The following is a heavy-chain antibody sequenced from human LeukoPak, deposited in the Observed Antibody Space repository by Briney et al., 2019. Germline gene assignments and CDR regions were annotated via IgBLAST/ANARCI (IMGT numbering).Heavy chain of an antibody. CDR1: GYSISSGYY. CDR2: SGST. Sequence: TASETLSLTCTVSGYSISSGYYWGWIRQPPGKGLEWIGSGSTYYNPSLKSRVTISVDTSKNQFSLKLSSVTAADTAVYYCARGNGDYDSGMDVWGQGTTVTVSS. J-gene: IGHJ6*02. D-gene: IGHD4-17*01. V-gene: IGHV4-38-2*02. CDR3: ARGNGDYDSGMDV.